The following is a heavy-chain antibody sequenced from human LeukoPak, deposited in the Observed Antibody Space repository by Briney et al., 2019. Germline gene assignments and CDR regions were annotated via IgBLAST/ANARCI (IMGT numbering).Heavy chain of an antibody. J-gene: IGHJ6*02. CDR3: ARGTRPDSSGYTYYYYGMDV. V-gene: IGHV3-21*01. CDR2: ISSSSLYI. Sequence: GGSLRLPCAASGFTFSSYAMSWVRQAPGKGLEWVASISSSSLYIYHADSVKGRFIISRDNAKTSLFLQMNSLRAEDTAVYYCARGTRPDSSGYTYYYYGMDVWGQGTTVTVSS. D-gene: IGHD3-22*01. CDR1: GFTFSSYA.